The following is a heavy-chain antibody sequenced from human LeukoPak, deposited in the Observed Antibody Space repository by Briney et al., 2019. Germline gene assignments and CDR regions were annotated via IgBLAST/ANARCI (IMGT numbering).Heavy chain of an antibody. CDR3: ASSPYYGSRSYFSG. CDR2: ISSSGSTI. J-gene: IGHJ4*02. V-gene: IGHV3-48*03. D-gene: IGHD3-10*01. CDR1: GFTFSSYE. Sequence: GGSLRLSCAASGFTFSSYEMNRVRQAPGKGLEWVSYISSSGSTIYYADSVKGRFTISRDNAKNSLYLQMNSLRAEDTAVYYCASSPYYGSRSYFSGWGQGTLVTVSS.